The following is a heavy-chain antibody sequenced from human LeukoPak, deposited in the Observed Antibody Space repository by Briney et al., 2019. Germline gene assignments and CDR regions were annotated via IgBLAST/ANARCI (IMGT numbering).Heavy chain of an antibody. Sequence: EAGGSLRLSCAASGFTFSSYSMNWVRQAPGKGLEWVSYISSSSSTIYYADSVKVRFTISRDNAKNSLYLQMNSLRAEDTAVYYCAREYCSSTSCLTMDWYFDLWGRGTLVTVSS. CDR1: GFTFSSYS. CDR2: ISSSSSTI. J-gene: IGHJ2*01. V-gene: IGHV3-48*04. CDR3: AREYCSSTSCLTMDWYFDL. D-gene: IGHD2-2*01.